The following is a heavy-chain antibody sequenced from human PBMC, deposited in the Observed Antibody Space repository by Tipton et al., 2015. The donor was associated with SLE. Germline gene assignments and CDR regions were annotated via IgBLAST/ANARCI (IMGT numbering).Heavy chain of an antibody. V-gene: IGHV4-39*07. CDR1: GDSVLSSNCY. CDR2: MSYIGKT. CDR3: ARVGGYMVRGVQTYYYYYMDV. Sequence: TLSLTCSVSGDSVLSSNCYWAWIRQPPGRGLEWIGSMSYIGKTDYNPSLESRVTISVETSNNQVSLKLSSVAAADTAVYYCARVGGYMVRGVQTYYYYYMDVWGKGTTVTVSS. J-gene: IGHJ6*03. D-gene: IGHD3-10*01.